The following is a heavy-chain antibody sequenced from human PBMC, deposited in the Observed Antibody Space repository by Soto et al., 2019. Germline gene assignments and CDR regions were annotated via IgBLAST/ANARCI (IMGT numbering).Heavy chain of an antibody. J-gene: IGHJ4*02. CDR3: AKLIAATGTGY. CDR2: ISPSGGST. Sequence: GGSLRLSCAASGFTFSSYGMGWVSQAPGKGLEWVSSISPSGGSTYYADSVKGRFTISRDNSKNTLYLQINSLRAEDTAVYYCAKLIAATGTGYWGQGTLVTVSS. CDR1: GFTFSSYG. D-gene: IGHD6-13*01. V-gene: IGHV3-23*01.